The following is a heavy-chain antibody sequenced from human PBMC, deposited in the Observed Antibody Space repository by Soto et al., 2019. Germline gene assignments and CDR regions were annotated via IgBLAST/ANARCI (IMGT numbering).Heavy chain of an antibody. Sequence: HEHLVQPGAEVKRPGASLKVSCKASGYSFTGYYIHWLRQAPGQGLEGMGWINPDSGATNYAQNLQGRVTLTSDTSISTASMDLTSLTSDDTAVYYWARGDYGTGGYPFPYFDKWGQGTLVIVSS. D-gene: IGHD2-8*02. J-gene: IGHJ4*02. CDR1: GYSFTGYY. CDR2: INPDSGAT. CDR3: ARGDYGTGGYPFPYFDK. V-gene: IGHV1-2*02.